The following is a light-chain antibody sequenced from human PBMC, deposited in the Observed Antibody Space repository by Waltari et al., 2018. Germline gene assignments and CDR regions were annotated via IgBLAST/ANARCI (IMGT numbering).Light chain of an antibody. CDR1: QAINSF. CDR2: YVN. Sequence: IQMTQSPSSLSASVGDRVTISCRASQAINSFLNWYQQKPGKAPKLLIYYVNRLEGGVPSRFSGSGSGTEFTLSISGLQPEDFATYYCQQYSTLPFTFGPGTTLDIK. V-gene: IGKV1-13*02. CDR3: QQYSTLPFT. J-gene: IGKJ3*01.